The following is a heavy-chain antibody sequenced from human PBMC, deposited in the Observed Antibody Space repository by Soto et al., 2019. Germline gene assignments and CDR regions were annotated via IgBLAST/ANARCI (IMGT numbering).Heavy chain of an antibody. Sequence: QVQLVQSGAEVKKPGASMKVSCKASGYTFTSYYMHWVRQAPGQGLEWMGIIDPSGGSTSYAQKFQGRVTMTRDTSTSTVYMELSSLRSEDTAVYYCATSLGYCSGGGCYDGYGQKNYNYYQYMDVWGKGTTVTVSS. J-gene: IGHJ6*03. CDR3: ATSLGYCSGGGCYDGYGQKNYNYYQYMDV. V-gene: IGHV1-46*03. CDR1: GYTFTSYY. CDR2: IDPSGGST. D-gene: IGHD2-15*01.